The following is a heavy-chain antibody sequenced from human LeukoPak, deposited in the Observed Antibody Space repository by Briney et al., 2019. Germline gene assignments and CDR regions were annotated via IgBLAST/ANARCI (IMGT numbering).Heavy chain of an antibody. D-gene: IGHD3-10*01. J-gene: IGHJ5*02. V-gene: IGHV3-21*01. CDR3: AKDLAMVRGVTRYNWFDP. CDR1: GFTFSSYS. CDR2: ISSSSSYI. Sequence: GGSLRLSCAASGFTFSSYSMNWVRQAPGKGLEWVSSISSSSSYIYYADSVKGRFTISRDNAKNSLYLQMNSLRAEDTAVYYCAKDLAMVRGVTRYNWFDPWGQGTLVTVSS.